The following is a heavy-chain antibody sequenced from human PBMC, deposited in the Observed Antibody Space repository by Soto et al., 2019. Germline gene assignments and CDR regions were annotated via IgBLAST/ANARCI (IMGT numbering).Heavy chain of an antibody. CDR2: MNPNSGNT. D-gene: IGHD3-10*01. CDR1: GYTFTSND. Sequence: SVKVSCKASGYTFTSNDSKWVRQATGQGLEWMGWMNPNSGNTGYAQKFQGRVTMTRNTSISTAYMELSSLRSEDTAVYYCAIPWGYGSGSYYPYYYYYYMDVWGKGTTVTVSS. J-gene: IGHJ6*03. CDR3: AIPWGYGSGSYYPYYYYYYMDV. V-gene: IGHV1-8*01.